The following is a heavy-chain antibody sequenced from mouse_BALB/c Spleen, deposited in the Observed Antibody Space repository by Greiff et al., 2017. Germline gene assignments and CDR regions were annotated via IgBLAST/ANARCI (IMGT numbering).Heavy chain of an antibody. CDR3: AREDLTFYAMDY. V-gene: IGHV1-82*01. D-gene: IGHD4-1*01. CDR1: GYAFSSSW. CDR2: IYPGDGDT. Sequence: QVQLKQSGPELVKPGASVKISCKASGYAFSSSWMNWVKQRPGQGLEWIGRIYPGDGDTNYNGKFKGKATLTADKSSSTAYMQLSSLTSVDSAVYFCAREDLTFYAMDYWGQGTSVTVSS. J-gene: IGHJ4*01.